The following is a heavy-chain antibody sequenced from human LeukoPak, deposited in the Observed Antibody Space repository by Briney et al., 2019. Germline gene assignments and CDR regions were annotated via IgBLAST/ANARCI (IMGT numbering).Heavy chain of an antibody. CDR3: AKDPRIAVAGYVDY. D-gene: IGHD6-19*01. J-gene: IGHJ4*02. CDR1: GFTFSSYA. V-gene: IGHV3-23*01. Sequence: GGSLRLSCAASGFTFSSYAMSWVRQAPGKGLEWVSAISGSGGSTYNADSVKGRFTISRDNSKNTLYLQMNSLRAEDTAVYYCAKDPRIAVAGYVDYWGQGTLVTVSS. CDR2: ISGSGGST.